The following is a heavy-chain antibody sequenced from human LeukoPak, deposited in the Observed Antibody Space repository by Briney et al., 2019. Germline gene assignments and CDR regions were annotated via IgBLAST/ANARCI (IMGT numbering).Heavy chain of an antibody. Sequence: PGGSLRLSCAASGFTFSSYGMHWVRQAPGTGLEGLAFIRSDGSKKNYADSVKGRFTISRDNSKNTLYLQMNSLRPDDTAVYYCAKDYSKTSYYGSGTYYRPNWFDPWGQGTLVTVSS. CDR1: GFTFSSYG. J-gene: IGHJ5*02. CDR3: AKDYSKTSYYGSGTYYRPNWFDP. CDR2: IRSDGSKK. V-gene: IGHV3-30*02. D-gene: IGHD3-10*01.